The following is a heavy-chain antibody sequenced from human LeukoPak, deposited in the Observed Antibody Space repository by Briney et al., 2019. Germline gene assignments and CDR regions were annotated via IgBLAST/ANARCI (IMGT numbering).Heavy chain of an antibody. CDR2: MNPNSGNT. CDR3: ARVMGIAVANDY. CDR1: GYTFTSYD. V-gene: IGHV1-8*01. Sequence: GASVKVSCKASGYTFTSYDINWGRQATGQGLEWMGWMNPNSGNTGYAQKFQGRVTMTRNTSISTAYMGLSSLRSEDTAVYYCARVMGIAVANDYWGQGTLVTVSS. D-gene: IGHD6-19*01. J-gene: IGHJ4*02.